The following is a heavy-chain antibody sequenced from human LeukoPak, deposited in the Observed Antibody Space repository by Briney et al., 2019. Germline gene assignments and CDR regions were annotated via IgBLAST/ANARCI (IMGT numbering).Heavy chain of an antibody. Sequence: GASVKVSCKASGYTFTSYGISWVRQAPGQGLEWMGWISAYNGNTNYAQKLQGRVTMTTDTSTSAAYMELRSLRSDDTAVYYCARAAIAAAGTLGGFEPWGQGTLVTVSS. CDR3: ARAAIAAAGTLGGFEP. CDR2: ISAYNGNT. CDR1: GYTFTSYG. D-gene: IGHD6-13*01. J-gene: IGHJ5*02. V-gene: IGHV1-18*01.